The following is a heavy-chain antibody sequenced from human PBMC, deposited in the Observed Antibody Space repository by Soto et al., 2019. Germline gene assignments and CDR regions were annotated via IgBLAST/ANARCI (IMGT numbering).Heavy chain of an antibody. D-gene: IGHD6-19*01. CDR3: AAGSSGYCFFFHY. J-gene: IGHJ4*02. Sequence: GASVKVSCKASGGTFSSYAISWVRQAPGQGLEWMGGIIPIFGTANYAQKFQGRVTITADESTSTAYMELSSLRSEDTAVYYCAAGSSGYCFFFHYCGRGSLCSVAS. CDR2: IIPIFGTA. CDR1: GGTFSSYA. V-gene: IGHV1-69*13.